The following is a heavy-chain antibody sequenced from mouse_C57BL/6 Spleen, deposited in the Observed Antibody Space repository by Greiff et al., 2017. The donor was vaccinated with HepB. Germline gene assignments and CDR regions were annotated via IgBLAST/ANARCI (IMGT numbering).Heavy chain of an antibody. J-gene: IGHJ2*01. CDR1: GFNFKDYY. CDR2: IDPEDGET. V-gene: IGHV14-2*01. CDR3: ARFTDYFDY. D-gene: IGHD1-1*01. Sequence: DVKLQESGAELVKPGASVKLSCTASGFNFKDYYMHWVKQRTEQGLEWIGRIDPEDGETNYATKFQGKATITEDTSTNTAYLQLSSLTSEDTAVYYCARFTDYFDYWGQGTTLTVSS.